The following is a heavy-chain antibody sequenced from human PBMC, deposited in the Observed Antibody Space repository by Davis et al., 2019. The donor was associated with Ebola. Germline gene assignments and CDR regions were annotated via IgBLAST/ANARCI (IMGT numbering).Heavy chain of an antibody. Sequence: GESLKISCEASGFTFSNYDMHWVRQVTGKGLEWVSAIGTAGDTYYPGSVKGRFTISRENAKNSLYLQMNSLRAGDTAVYYCARDLGQWELLGGADYWGQGTLVTVSS. D-gene: IGHD1-26*01. CDR3: ARDLGQWELLGGADY. V-gene: IGHV3-13*01. CDR1: GFTFSNYD. CDR2: IGTAGDT. J-gene: IGHJ4*02.